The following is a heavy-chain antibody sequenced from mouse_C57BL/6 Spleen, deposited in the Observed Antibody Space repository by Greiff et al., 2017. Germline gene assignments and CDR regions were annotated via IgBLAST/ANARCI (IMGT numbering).Heavy chain of an antibody. J-gene: IGHJ2*01. CDR2: INYDGSST. CDR1: GFTFSDYY. Sequence: EVQRVESEGGLVQPGSSMKLSCTASGFTFSDYYMAWVRQVPEKGLEWVANINYDGSSTYYLDSLKSRFIISRDNAKNILYLQMSSLKSEDTATYYCARERRAYGSSRPIFDYWGQGTTLTVSS. V-gene: IGHV5-16*01. CDR3: ARERRAYGSSRPIFDY. D-gene: IGHD1-1*01.